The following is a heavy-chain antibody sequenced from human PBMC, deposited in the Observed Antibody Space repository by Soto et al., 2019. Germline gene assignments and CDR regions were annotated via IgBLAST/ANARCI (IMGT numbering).Heavy chain of an antibody. CDR3: AKAPAGIAVFDY. J-gene: IGHJ4*02. Sequence: QVRLVESGGGVVQPGTSLRLSCATSGFTFSSYNMHWVRQAPGKGLEWVAIISYDGSNKNYVDSVKGRFTISRDNSKNTLYLQMNSLRPEDTAVFYCAKAPAGIAVFDYWGQGTLVTVSS. CDR1: GFTFSSYN. D-gene: IGHD6-19*01. CDR2: ISYDGSNK. V-gene: IGHV3-30*18.